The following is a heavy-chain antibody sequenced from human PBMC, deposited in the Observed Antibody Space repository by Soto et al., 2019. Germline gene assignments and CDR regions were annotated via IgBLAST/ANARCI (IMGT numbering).Heavy chain of an antibody. CDR1: GGSISSSNW. CDR3: PRDDDSSSTSCPLDH. Sequence: SETLSLTCAVSGGSISSSNWWSWVRQPPGKGLEWIGEIYHSGSTNYNPSLKSRVTISVDKSKNQFSLKLSSVTAADTAVYYCPRDDDSSSTSCPLDHWGQGTLVTVSS. V-gene: IGHV4-4*02. D-gene: IGHD2-2*01. CDR2: IYHSGST. J-gene: IGHJ4*02.